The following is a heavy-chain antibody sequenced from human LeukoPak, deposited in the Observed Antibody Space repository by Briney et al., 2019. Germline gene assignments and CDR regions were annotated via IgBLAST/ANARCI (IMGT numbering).Heavy chain of an antibody. CDR2: ISAYNGNT. CDR1: GYSFTSHG. CDR3: ARVPDDVVAALSFGF. Sequence: GASVKVSCKASGYSFTSHGISCVRQAPGQGLKWMGWISAYNGNTKYAQKLQGRVTMTTDTSTSTAYMELGSLRSDDTAVYYCARVPDDVVAALSFGFWGQGTLVTVSS. V-gene: IGHV1-18*01. J-gene: IGHJ4*02. D-gene: IGHD5-12*01.